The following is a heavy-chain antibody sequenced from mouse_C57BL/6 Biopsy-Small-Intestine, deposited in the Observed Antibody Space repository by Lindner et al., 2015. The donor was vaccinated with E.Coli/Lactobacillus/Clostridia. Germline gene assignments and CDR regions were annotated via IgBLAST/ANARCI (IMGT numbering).Heavy chain of an antibody. Sequence: VQLQESGPELVKPGASVKMSCKASGYTFTDYNMHWVKQSHGKSLEWIGYINPNNGGTSYNQKFKGKATLTVNKSSSTAYMELRSLTSEDSAVYYCARDYYYGSSHYFDYWGQGTTLTVSS. CDR3: ARDYYYGSSHYFDY. CDR1: GYTFTDYN. V-gene: IGHV1-22*01. J-gene: IGHJ2*01. CDR2: INPNNGGT. D-gene: IGHD1-1*01.